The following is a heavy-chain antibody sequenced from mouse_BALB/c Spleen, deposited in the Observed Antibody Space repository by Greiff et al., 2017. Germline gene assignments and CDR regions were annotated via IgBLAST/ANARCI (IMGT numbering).Heavy chain of an antibody. V-gene: IGHV2-4-1*01. CDR1: GFSLTSYG. CDR2: IWGGGST. CDR3: ARKKNDYYAMDY. Sequence: QVQLQQSGPGLVQPSQSLSITCTVSGFSLTSYGVHWVRQSPGKGLEWLGVIWGGGSTDYNAAFISRLSISKDNSKSQVFFKMNSLQADDTAIYYCARKKNDYYAMDYWGQGTSVTVSS. J-gene: IGHJ4*01.